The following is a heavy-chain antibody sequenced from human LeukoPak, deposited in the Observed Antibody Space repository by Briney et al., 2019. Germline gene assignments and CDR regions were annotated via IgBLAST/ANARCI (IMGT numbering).Heavy chain of an antibody. CDR2: ISSSGSTI. CDR1: GFTFSSYE. J-gene: IGHJ4*02. V-gene: IGHV3-48*03. Sequence: GGSLRLSCAASGFTFSSYEMNWVRRAPGKGLEWVSCISSSGSTIYYADSVKGRLTISRDNAKNSLYLQMNSLRAEDMAVYYCARVNIVVVTATPDYFDYWGQGALVTVSS. CDR3: ARVNIVVVTATPDYFDY. D-gene: IGHD2-21*02.